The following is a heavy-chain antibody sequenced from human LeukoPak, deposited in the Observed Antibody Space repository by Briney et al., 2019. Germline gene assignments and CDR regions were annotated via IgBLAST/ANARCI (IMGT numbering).Heavy chain of an antibody. V-gene: IGHV1-8*01. Sequence: ASVKVSCNASGYTFTSYDINWVRQATGQGLEWMGWMNPNSGNTGYAQKFQGRVTMTRNTSISTAYMELSSLRSEDTAVYYCARASAGDYGDYVIDYYMDVWGKGTTVTVSS. D-gene: IGHD4-17*01. CDR2: MNPNSGNT. J-gene: IGHJ6*03. CDR3: ARASAGDYGDYVIDYYMDV. CDR1: GYTFTSYD.